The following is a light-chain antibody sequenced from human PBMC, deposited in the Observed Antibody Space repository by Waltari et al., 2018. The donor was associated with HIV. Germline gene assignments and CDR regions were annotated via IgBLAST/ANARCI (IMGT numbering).Light chain of an antibody. V-gene: IGLV1-40*01. CDR2: NTN. J-gene: IGLJ2*01. CDR1: RSNIGTHA. Sequence: QSVLTQPPSVSGAPGQRVTLSCTGSRSNIGTHAVPWYQQLPGTAPRLLIYNTNSRPSVVPDRFSGSKSGTSASLAINVLQAEDEADYYCQSSDSTLSGSVFGGGTKLTVL. CDR3: QSSDSTLSGSV.